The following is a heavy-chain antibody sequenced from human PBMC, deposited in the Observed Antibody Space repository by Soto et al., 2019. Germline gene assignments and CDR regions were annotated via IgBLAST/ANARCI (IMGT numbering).Heavy chain of an antibody. Sequence: QVQLVQSGAEVKKPGSSVKVSCKASGGTFSSYAISWVRQAPGQGLEWMGGIIPIFGTANYAQKFQGRVTITADQSTGTAYMELSSLRAEETAVYYCARAGMNWNDEDFDYWGQGTLVTVSS. V-gene: IGHV1-69*01. D-gene: IGHD1-1*01. CDR3: ARAGMNWNDEDFDY. J-gene: IGHJ4*02. CDR1: GGTFSSYA. CDR2: IIPIFGTA.